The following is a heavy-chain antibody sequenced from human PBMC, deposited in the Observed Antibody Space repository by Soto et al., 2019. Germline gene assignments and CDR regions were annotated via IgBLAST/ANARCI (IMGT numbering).Heavy chain of an antibody. V-gene: IGHV1-18*01. Sequence: VKVSCKASGGTFSSYAISWVRQAPGQGLEWMGWISAYNGNTNYAQKLQGRVTMTTDTSTSTAYMELRSLRSDDTAVYYCARGIVVVPYYGMDVWGQGTTVTVSS. CDR1: GGTFSSYA. D-gene: IGHD2-2*01. CDR3: ARGIVVVPYYGMDV. J-gene: IGHJ6*02. CDR2: ISAYNGNT.